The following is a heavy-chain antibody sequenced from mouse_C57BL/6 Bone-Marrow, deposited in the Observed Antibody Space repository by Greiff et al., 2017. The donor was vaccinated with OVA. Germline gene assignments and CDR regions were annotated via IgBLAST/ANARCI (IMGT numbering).Heavy chain of an antibody. D-gene: IGHD3-3*01. V-gene: IGHV5-6*01. CDR1: GFTFSSYG. CDR3: ARRGWAFDY. Sequence: EVQLQESGGDLVKPGGSLKLSCAASGFTFSSYGMSWVRQTPDKRLEWVATISSGGSYTYYPDSVKGRFTISRDNAKNTLYLQMSSLKSEDTAMYYCARRGWAFDYWGQGTTLTVSS. CDR2: ISSGGSYT. J-gene: IGHJ2*01.